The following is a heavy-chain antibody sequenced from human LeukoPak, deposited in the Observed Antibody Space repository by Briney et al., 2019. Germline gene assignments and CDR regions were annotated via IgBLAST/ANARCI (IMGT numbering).Heavy chain of an antibody. V-gene: IGHV1-2*02. Sequence: ASVKVSCKASGYTFSDYYIHWVRQAPGQGLEWMGWIDPNSGGTNSAQKFQGRVTMTRDTSISTAYMELSRLRSDDTAVYYCARESFTTVTSATDAFDIWGQGTMVTVSS. CDR1: GYTFSDYY. J-gene: IGHJ3*02. CDR3: ARESFTTVTSATDAFDI. CDR2: IDPNSGGT. D-gene: IGHD4-17*01.